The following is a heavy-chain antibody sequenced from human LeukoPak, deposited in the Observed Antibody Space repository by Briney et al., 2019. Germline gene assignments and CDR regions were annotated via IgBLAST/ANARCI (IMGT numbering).Heavy chain of an antibody. J-gene: IGHJ4*02. D-gene: IGHD4-17*01. CDR3: ARQGYGDFSSRPFDY. Sequence: SETLSLTCTVSGGSISSSGYYWGWIRQPPGKGLEWLGSIYYSGSPYYNPSLKSRVSLSVDTSKKQFSLKLRSVTAADTAVYYCARQGYGDFSSRPFDYWGQGTLVTVSS. CDR2: IYYSGSP. V-gene: IGHV4-39*01. CDR1: GGSISSSGYY.